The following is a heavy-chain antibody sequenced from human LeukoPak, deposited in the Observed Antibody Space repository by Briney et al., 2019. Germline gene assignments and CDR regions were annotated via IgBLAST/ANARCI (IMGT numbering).Heavy chain of an antibody. CDR3: ARDISYCGGDCAPYYFDY. V-gene: IGHV3-11*05. D-gene: IGHD2-21*02. Sequence: KTGGPLRLSCAASGFTFSDYYTSWIRQAPGKGLEWVSYISGTSTYTNYADSVKGRFTISRDNAKNSLYLQMNSLRAEDTAVYYCARDISYCGGDCAPYYFDYWGQGTLVTVSS. CDR2: ISGTSTYT. CDR1: GFTFSDYY. J-gene: IGHJ4*02.